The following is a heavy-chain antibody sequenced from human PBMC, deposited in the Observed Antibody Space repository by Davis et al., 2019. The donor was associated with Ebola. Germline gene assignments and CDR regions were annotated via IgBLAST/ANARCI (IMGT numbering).Heavy chain of an antibody. D-gene: IGHD3-10*01. J-gene: IGHJ4*02. Sequence: GESLKISCAGSGFTFSEYAMSWVRQPPGKGLEWVSGISPSGGATYYADSVKARFTLSRDNSKNTLSLQMNSLRAEDTAVYYCARTYYHGSGTYYQPDYWGQGTLVTVSS. CDR3: ARTYYHGSGTYYQPDY. CDR1: GFTFSEYA. CDR2: ISPSGGAT. V-gene: IGHV3-23*01.